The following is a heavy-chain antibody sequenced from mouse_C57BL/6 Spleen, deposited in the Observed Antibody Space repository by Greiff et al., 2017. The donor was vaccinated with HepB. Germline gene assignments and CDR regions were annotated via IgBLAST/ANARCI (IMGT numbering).Heavy chain of an antibody. J-gene: IGHJ3*01. CDR2: IDPNSGGT. CDR1: GYTFTSYW. D-gene: IGHD1-1*01. CDR3: AREEANYYGSSYVWFAY. Sequence: QVQLQQPGAELVKPGASVKLSCKASGYTFTSYWMHWVKQRPGRGLEWIGRIDPNSGGTKYNEKFKSKATLTVDKPSSTAYMQLSSLTSEDSAVYDCAREEANYYGSSYVWFAYWGQGTLVTVSA. V-gene: IGHV1-72*01.